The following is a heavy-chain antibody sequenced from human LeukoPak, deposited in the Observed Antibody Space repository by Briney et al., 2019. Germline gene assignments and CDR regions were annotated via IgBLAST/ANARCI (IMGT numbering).Heavy chain of an antibody. Sequence: PGGSLRLSCAASGFTFSSYWMHWVRQAPGKGLVWVSRINSDGSITTYADSVKGRFTISRDNAKNTLYLQMNSLRAEDTAVYYYARNPTDYDSSGYDDYWGQGTLVTVSS. D-gene: IGHD3-22*01. CDR1: GFTFSSYW. CDR2: INSDGSIT. V-gene: IGHV3-74*01. CDR3: ARNPTDYDSSGYDDY. J-gene: IGHJ4*02.